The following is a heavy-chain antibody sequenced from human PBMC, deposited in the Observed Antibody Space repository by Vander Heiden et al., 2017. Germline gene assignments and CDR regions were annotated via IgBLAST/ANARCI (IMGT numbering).Heavy chain of an antibody. J-gene: IGHJ6*02. CDR3: ARASPPRNYYYGMDV. V-gene: IGHV4-59*01. Sequence: QVQLQASAPGPVKPSETLSLTFTVFGRPISCYYLTWIRQPPGKGLEWIGYISDSGSTNYNPSLKSRITISVDTSKNQCSLKLSSVTAADTAVYYCARASPPRNYYYGMDVWGQGTTVTVSS. CDR2: ISDSGST. CDR1: GRPISCYY.